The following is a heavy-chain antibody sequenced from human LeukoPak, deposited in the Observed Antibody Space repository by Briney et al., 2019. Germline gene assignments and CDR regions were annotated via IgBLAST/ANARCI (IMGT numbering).Heavy chain of an antibody. Sequence: SVKVSCKASGGTFSSYAINWVRQAPGQGLEWMGGIIPFFGTANYAQKFQGGVTITAGESTSTAYMELSSLRSEDTAVYYCAILGRVHILTAYPSWGQGTLVTVSS. CDR2: IIPFFGTA. V-gene: IGHV1-69*01. CDR1: GGTFSSYA. J-gene: IGHJ4*02. D-gene: IGHD3-9*01. CDR3: AILGRVHILTAYPS.